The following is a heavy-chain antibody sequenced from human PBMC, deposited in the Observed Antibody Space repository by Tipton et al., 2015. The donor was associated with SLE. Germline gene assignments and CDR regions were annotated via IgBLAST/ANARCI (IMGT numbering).Heavy chain of an antibody. V-gene: IGHV3-7*01. Sequence: LRLSCAASGFTFSSYWMTWVRQAPGKGLEWVANIKEDGGEKSYVDSVKGRFTISRDNAKNSLYLQMDNLRPEDTAVYYCATRQGSGWYQSFDYWGQGSLVTVSS. CDR2: IKEDGGEK. J-gene: IGHJ4*02. CDR1: GFTFSSYW. CDR3: ATRQGSGWYQSFDY. D-gene: IGHD6-19*01.